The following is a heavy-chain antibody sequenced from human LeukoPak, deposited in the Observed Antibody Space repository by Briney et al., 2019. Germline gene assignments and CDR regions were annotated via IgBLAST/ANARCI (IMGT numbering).Heavy chain of an antibody. J-gene: IGHJ4*02. CDR3: ARHYFDY. Sequence: GGSLRLSCAASGFTFSSYGMHWVRQAPGKGLEWVAVIWYDGSNKYYADSVKGRFTISRDNSKNTLYLQMSSLRAEDTAIYYCARHYFDYWGQGTLVTVSS. V-gene: IGHV3-33*01. CDR2: IWYDGSNK. CDR1: GFTFSSYG.